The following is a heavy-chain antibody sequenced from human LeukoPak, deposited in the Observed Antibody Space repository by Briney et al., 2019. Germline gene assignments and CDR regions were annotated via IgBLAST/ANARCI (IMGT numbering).Heavy chain of an antibody. CDR1: AFSLSSHS. CDR2: ISASGTP. J-gene: IGHJ6*03. V-gene: IGHV3-48*01. CDR3: ATAPRGTSDYIDV. D-gene: IGHD1-26*01. Sequence: GGSLRLSCVASAFSLSSHSIKWVRQTPGKGLEWLSDISASGTPHYADSVKGRFSISRDNGRNLVSLQMNRLRVGDTGVYFCATAPRGTSDYIDVWGRGTTVSVSS.